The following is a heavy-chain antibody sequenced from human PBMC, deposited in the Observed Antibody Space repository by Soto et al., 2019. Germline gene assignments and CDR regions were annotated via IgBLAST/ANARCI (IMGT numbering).Heavy chain of an antibody. CDR1: GGPLSSYY. V-gene: IGHV4-59*01. D-gene: IGHD2-2*01. J-gene: IGHJ4*02. CDR2: IYYSGST. CDR3: GRGRYWSSTSCYSYFDY. Sequence: SETLSLTCTVSGGPLSSYYWSWTRQPPGEGLEWIGYIYYSGSTNYNPSLKSRVTISVDTSKYQFSLKLGSVTAADTAVYYCGRGRYWSSTSCYSYFDYWGQGTLVTVSS.